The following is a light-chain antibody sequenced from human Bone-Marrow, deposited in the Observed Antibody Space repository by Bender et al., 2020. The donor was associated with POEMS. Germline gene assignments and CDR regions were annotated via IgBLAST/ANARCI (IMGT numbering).Light chain of an antibody. CDR3: TSYTSSSTWV. Sequence: QSALTQFASVSGSPGQSITISCTGTTSDVGGYIYVSWYQQHPGKAPKLMIYDVNNRPSGVSNRFSGAKSGNTASLTISGLQDEDEADYYCTSYTSSSTWVFGGGTKLTVL. CDR1: TSDVGGYIY. J-gene: IGLJ3*02. CDR2: DVN. V-gene: IGLV2-14*03.